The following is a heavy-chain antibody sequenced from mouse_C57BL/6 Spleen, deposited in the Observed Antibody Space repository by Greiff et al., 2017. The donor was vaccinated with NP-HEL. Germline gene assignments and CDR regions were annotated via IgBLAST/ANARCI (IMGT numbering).Heavy chain of an antibody. Sequence: QVQLKQPGAELVMPGASVKLSCKASGYTFTSYWMHWVKQRPGQGLEWIGEIDPSDSYTNYNQKFKGKSTLTVDKSSSTAYMQLSSLTSEDSAVYYCARRAGYYLYYFDYWGQGTTLTVSS. CDR3: ARRAGYYLYYFDY. CDR2: IDPSDSYT. J-gene: IGHJ2*01. V-gene: IGHV1-69*01. CDR1: GYTFTSYW. D-gene: IGHD2-3*01.